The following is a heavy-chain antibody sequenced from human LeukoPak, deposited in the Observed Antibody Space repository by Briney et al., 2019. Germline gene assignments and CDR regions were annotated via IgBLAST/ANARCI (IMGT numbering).Heavy chain of an antibody. CDR1: GFTFSSYS. CDR3: ARDYTRTTGWFDP. V-gene: IGHV3-21*01. J-gene: IGHJ5*02. D-gene: IGHD1-1*01. CDR2: ISSSTNYI. Sequence: PGGSLRLSCAASGFTFSSYSMNWVRQAPGKRLEWVSSISSSTNYIYYADSVKGRFTTSRDNANNSLYLQMNSLRAEDTAVYYCARDYTRTTGWFDPWGQGTLVTVSS.